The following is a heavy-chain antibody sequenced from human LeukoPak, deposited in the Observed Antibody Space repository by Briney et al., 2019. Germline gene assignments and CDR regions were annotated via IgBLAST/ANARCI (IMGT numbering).Heavy chain of an antibody. CDR3: ARSGIAAAGTVGY. CDR1: GFTFDDHG. J-gene: IGHJ4*02. D-gene: IGHD6-13*01. V-gene: IGHV3-23*01. Sequence: GGSLRLSCAASGFTFDDHGMNWVRQAPGKGLEWVSGISGDAGRTYYADSVKGRFTISRDNSKNTLYLQMNSLRAEDTAVYYCARSGIAAAGTVGYWGQGTLVTVSS. CDR2: ISGDAGRT.